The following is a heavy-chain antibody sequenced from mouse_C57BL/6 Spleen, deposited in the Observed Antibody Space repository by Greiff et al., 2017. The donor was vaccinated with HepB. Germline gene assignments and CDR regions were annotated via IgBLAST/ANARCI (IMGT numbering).Heavy chain of an antibody. V-gene: IGHV3-6*01. CDR3: ARDNDYGYYYAMDY. D-gene: IGHD2-4*01. CDR2: ISYDGSN. J-gene: IGHJ4*01. Sequence: EVQLQQSGPGLVKPSQSLSLTCSVPGYSITSGYYWNWIRQFPGNKLEWMGYISYDGSNNYNPSLKNRISITRDTSKNQFFLKLNSVTTEDTATYYCARDNDYGYYYAMDYWGQGTSVTVSS. CDR1: GYSITSGYY.